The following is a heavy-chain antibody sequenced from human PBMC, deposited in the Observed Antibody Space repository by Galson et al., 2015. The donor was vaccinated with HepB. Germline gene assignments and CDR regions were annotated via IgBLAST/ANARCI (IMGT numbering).Heavy chain of an antibody. CDR1: GFPFSTYR. D-gene: IGHD5-24*01. CDR2: IHSDGST. V-gene: IGHV3-53*01. Sequence: SLRLSCAASGFPFSTYRMYWVRRAPGKGLEWVSVIHSDGSTYYADSVKGRFTISRDNSKNTLNLQMNSLRADDTAVYYCAGPNGYLRYWGQGTLVTVSS. J-gene: IGHJ4*02. CDR3: AGPNGYLRY.